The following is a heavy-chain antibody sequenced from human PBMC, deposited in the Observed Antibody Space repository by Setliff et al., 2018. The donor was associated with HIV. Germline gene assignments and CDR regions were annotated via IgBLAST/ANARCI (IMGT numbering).Heavy chain of an antibody. D-gene: IGHD3-22*01. CDR2: INHSGST. Sequence: SETLSLTCAVYGGSFSGYYWSWIRQPPGKGLEWIGEINHSGSTNYNPSLKSRVTISVDTSKNQFSLKLSSATAADTAVYYCARDQANYYDSSGYYYFDYWGQGTLVTVSS. CDR3: ARDQANYYDSSGYYYFDY. J-gene: IGHJ4*02. V-gene: IGHV4-34*01. CDR1: GGSFSGYY.